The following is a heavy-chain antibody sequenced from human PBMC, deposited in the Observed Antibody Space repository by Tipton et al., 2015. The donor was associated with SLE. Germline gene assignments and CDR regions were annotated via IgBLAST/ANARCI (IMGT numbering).Heavy chain of an antibody. J-gene: IGHJ4*02. CDR1: GGSISSGDYY. D-gene: IGHD2-2*01. V-gene: IGHV4-30-4*01. Sequence: TLSLTCTVSGGSISSGDYYWSWIRQPPGKGLEWIGYIYYSGSTYYNPSLKSRLTILVDTSKNQFSLRLNSVTAADTAVYYCARDGQGERYTSRFDYWGQGTLVTVSS. CDR3: ARDGQGERYTSRFDY. CDR2: IYYSGST.